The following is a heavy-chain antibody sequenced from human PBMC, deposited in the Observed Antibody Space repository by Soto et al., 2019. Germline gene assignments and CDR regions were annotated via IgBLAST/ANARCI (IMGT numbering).Heavy chain of an antibody. J-gene: IGHJ3*02. CDR1: GFTFSSYA. CDR2: ISGSGGST. CDR3: AKGTGYTSGTNDAFDI. D-gene: IGHD5-18*01. V-gene: IGHV3-23*01. Sequence: PGGSLRLSCAASGFTFSSYAMSWVRQAPGKGLEWVSAISGSGGSTYYADSVEGRFTISRDNSKNTLYLQMNSLRTEDTAVYYCAKGTGYTSGTNDAFDIWGQGTMVTVSS.